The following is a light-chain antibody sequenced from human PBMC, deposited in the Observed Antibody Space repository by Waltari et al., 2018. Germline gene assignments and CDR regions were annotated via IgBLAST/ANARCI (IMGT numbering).Light chain of an antibody. V-gene: IGKV4-1*01. CDR2: WAS. CDR1: QSVLYSSNNKNY. CDR3: QQYYSAPYT. J-gene: IGKJ2*01. Sequence: DIVMTQSPDSLAVSLGERATINCKSSQSVLYSSNNKNYLAWYQQKPGPPPKLLIYWASTRESGVPDQFSGSGSGTDFTLTISSLQAEDVAVYYCQQYYSAPYTFGQGTKLEIK.